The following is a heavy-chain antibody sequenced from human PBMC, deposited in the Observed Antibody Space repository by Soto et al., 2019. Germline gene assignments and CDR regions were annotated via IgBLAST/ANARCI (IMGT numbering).Heavy chain of an antibody. D-gene: IGHD6-19*01. CDR1: GYTFTDYY. CDR3: ARDASTLVAGTVDY. J-gene: IGHJ4*02. CDR2: INPNSGGT. Sequence: QVQLVQSGAEVKKPGASVKVSCKASGYTFTDYYIHWVRQAPGQGLEWMGWINPNSGGTNYAQKFQGRVTMTRDTSISTGYMELRRLTSDDTAVYFCARDASTLVAGTVDYWGQGTLVTVSS. V-gene: IGHV1-2*02.